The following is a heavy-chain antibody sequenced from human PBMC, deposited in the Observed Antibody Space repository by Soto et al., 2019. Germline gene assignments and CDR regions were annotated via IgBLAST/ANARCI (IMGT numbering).Heavy chain of an antibody. J-gene: IGHJ6*02. Sequence: GGSLRLSCAASGFTFSDYYMSWIRQAPGKGLEWVSYISSSSSYTNYADSVKGRFTISRDNAKNSLYLQMNSLRAEDTALYYCAKDISSGELSLMSGPYYGMDVWGQGTTVTVSS. CDR3: AKDISSGELSLMSGPYYGMDV. D-gene: IGHD3-16*02. CDR2: ISSSSSYT. CDR1: GFTFSDYY. V-gene: IGHV3-11*05.